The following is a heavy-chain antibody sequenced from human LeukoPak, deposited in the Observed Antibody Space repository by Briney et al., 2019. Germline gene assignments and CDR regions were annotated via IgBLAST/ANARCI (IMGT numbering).Heavy chain of an antibody. D-gene: IGHD3-16*01. CDR3: ARDPVSTGLQINSDY. J-gene: IGHJ4*02. CDR1: GFTFSSYA. CDR2: MSNDGSNE. Sequence: SLRLSCAASGFTFSSYAMHWVRQAPGKGLEWVAVMSNDGSNEYYADSVRGRFTIFRDNSKNTLYLQMNSLRAEDTAVYYCARDPVSTGLQINSDYWGQGTLVTVSS. V-gene: IGHV3-30-3*01.